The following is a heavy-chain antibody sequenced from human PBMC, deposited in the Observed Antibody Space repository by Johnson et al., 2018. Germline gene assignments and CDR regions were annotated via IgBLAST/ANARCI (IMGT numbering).Heavy chain of an antibody. CDR3: ARSLVYGSGGSCYNYYYYGMDV. D-gene: IGHD2-15*01. CDR1: GGTFSSYT. J-gene: IGHJ6*02. Sequence: QVQLVQSGAEVKKPGSSVKVSCKASGGTFSSYTISWVRQAPGQGLEWMGRIIPILGIANYAQKFQGRVTITADKSTSTAYMELGSLRAEDTAVYYCARSLVYGSGGSCYNYYYYGMDVWGQGTTVNVSS. V-gene: IGHV1-69*02. CDR2: IIPILGIA.